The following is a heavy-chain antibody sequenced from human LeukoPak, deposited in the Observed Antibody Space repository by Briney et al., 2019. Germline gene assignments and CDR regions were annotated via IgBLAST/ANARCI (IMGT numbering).Heavy chain of an antibody. CDR3: ATWYYYDSSDYYLADY. V-gene: IGHV3-11*01. Sequence: GGSLRLSCAASGFTFSDYYMSWIRQAPGKGLEWVSYISSSGSTIYYADSVKGRFTISRDNAKNSLYLQMNSLRAEDTAVYYCATWYYYDSSDYYLADYWGQGTLVTVSS. CDR1: GFTFSDYY. CDR2: ISSSGSTI. J-gene: IGHJ4*02. D-gene: IGHD3-22*01.